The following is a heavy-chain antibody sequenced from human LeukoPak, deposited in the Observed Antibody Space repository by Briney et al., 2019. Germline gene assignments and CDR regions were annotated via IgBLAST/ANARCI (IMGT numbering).Heavy chain of an antibody. Sequence: ASETLSLTCAVYGGSFSGYYWGWIRQPPGKGLEWIGSIYHSGSTYYNPSLKSRVTISVDTSKNQFSLKLSSVTAADTAVYYCARDDIVDTAMAILNQFDYWGQGTLVTVSS. CDR3: ARDDIVDTAMAILNQFDY. CDR2: IYHSGST. D-gene: IGHD5-18*01. V-gene: IGHV4-38-2*02. J-gene: IGHJ4*02. CDR1: GGSFSGYY.